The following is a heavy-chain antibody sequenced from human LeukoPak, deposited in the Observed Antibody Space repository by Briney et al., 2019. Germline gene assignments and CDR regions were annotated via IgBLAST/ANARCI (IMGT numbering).Heavy chain of an antibody. CDR2: IYSGGST. CDR1: GFTVSSNY. J-gene: IGHJ2*01. V-gene: IGHV3-53*01. Sequence: GGSLRLSCTASGFTVSSNYMSWVRQAPGKGLEWVSVIYSGGSTYYADAVKGRFTISRDNSKNTVYLQMNSLRAEDTAVYYCARVEDMGDYRYWYFEVWGRGTLVTVSS. CDR3: ARVEDMGDYRYWYFEV. D-gene: IGHD1-26*01.